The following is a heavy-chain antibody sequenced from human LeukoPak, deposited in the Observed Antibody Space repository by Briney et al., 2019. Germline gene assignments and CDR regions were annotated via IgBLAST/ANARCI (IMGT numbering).Heavy chain of an antibody. V-gene: IGHV4-34*01. CDR2: INHSGST. J-gene: IGHJ3*02. CDR1: GGSFSGYY. D-gene: IGHD2-8*01. CDR3: ARHLYYAFDI. Sequence: PSETLSLTCTVYGGSFSGYYWSWIRQPPGKGLEWIGEINHSGSTNYNPSLKSRVTISVDTSKNQFSLKLSSVTAADTAVYYCARHLYYAFDIWGQGTMVTVSS.